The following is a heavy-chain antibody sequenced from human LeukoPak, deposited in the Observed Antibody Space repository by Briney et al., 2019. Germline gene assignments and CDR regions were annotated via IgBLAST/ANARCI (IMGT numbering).Heavy chain of an antibody. V-gene: IGHV3-48*01. D-gene: IGHD1-26*01. CDR3: ARAYTGNYYPDY. J-gene: IGHJ4*02. CDR2: ISSSSGNI. Sequence: GGSLRLSCAGSGVTFSSYSMNWVRQAPGKGLEWVSYISSSSGNIYYADSVKGRFTISRDNAKNSLFLQMNSLRAEDTAVYYCARAYTGNYYPDYWGQGTLVTVSS. CDR1: GVTFSSYS.